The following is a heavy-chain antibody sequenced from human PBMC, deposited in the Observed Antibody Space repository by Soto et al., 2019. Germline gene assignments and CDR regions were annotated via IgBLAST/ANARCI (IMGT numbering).Heavy chain of an antibody. Sequence: VQLAKSGAEVKKPGASVKVSCETSGDSFNDYYIHWVRQAPGQGLEWMGWINPNGGATRYAQKFEGGVTGTRDTSIRTVYMELSSLRSNDTSVDYCARESGGATATLDYYYFYMDVWGKGATVTVSS. CDR1: GDSFNDYY. J-gene: IGHJ6*03. V-gene: IGHV1-2*02. CDR3: ARESGGATATLDYYYFYMDV. CDR2: INPNGGAT. D-gene: IGHD5-12*01.